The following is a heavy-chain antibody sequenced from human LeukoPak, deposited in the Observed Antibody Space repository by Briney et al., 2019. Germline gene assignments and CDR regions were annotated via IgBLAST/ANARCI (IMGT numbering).Heavy chain of an antibody. Sequence: SVKVSCKASGGTFSSYAISWVRQAPGQGLEWMGRIIPILGIANYAQKFQGRVTITADKSTSTAYMELSSLRSEDTAMYYCARGGYNPHFDYWGQGTLVTVSS. CDR3: ARGGYNPHFDY. J-gene: IGHJ4*02. CDR1: GGTFSSYA. CDR2: IIPILGIA. V-gene: IGHV1-69*04. D-gene: IGHD5-24*01.